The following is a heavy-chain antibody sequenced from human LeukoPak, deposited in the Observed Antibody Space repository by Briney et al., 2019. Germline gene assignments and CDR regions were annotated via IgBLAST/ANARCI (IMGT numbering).Heavy chain of an antibody. Sequence: SVKVSCKASGGTFSSYAISWVRQAPGQGLEWMGGIIPIFGTANYAQKFQGRVTITADESTSTAYMELSSLRAEDTAVYYCASRDTAMFYYDAFDIWGQGTMVTVSS. CDR3: ASRDTAMFYYDAFDI. J-gene: IGHJ3*02. V-gene: IGHV1-69*13. CDR1: GGTFSSYA. CDR2: IIPIFGTA. D-gene: IGHD5-18*01.